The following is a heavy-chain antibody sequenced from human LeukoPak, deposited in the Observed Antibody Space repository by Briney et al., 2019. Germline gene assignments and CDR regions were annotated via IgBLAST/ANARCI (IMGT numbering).Heavy chain of an antibody. J-gene: IGHJ4*02. D-gene: IGHD2-2*01. CDR2: ISAYNGNT. V-gene: IGHV1-18*01. CDR1: GYTFTSYG. Sequence: ASVKVSCKASGYTFTSYGISWLRQAPGQGLEWMGWISAYNGNTNYAQKPQARVTMTTDTSTSTAYMELRSMRSDDTAVYYCARDRRSGYCSSTSCYLYDYWGQGNLVTVS. CDR3: ARDRRSGYCSSTSCYLYDY.